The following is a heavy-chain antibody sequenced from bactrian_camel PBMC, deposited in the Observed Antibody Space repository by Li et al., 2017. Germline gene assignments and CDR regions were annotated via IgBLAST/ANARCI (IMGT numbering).Heavy chain of an antibody. V-gene: IGHV3S40*01. J-gene: IGHJ4*01. D-gene: IGHD6*01. CDR2: INSHGDII. CDR3: AATTSTCPHGYSWSRIDPDY. Sequence: VQLVESGGGLVQPGGSLRLSCAASGFTFSNYDMSWVRQAPGKGLEWVSGINSHGDIIYTADSVKGRFTISRDNAKNTLWLQMNNLKPEDTAMYYCAATTSTCPHGYSWSRIDPDYWGQGTQVTVS. CDR1: GFTFSNYD.